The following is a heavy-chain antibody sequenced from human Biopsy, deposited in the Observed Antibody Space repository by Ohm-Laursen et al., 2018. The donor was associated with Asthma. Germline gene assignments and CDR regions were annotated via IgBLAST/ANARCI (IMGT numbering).Heavy chain of an antibody. CDR1: GFSFSDYY. CDR2: ISSSGSTT. CDR3: ARVFESSEWGPFYHFGLDV. V-gene: IGHV3-11*01. J-gene: IGHJ6*02. Sequence: SLRLSCAAPGFSFSDYYMTWMRQAPGKGLEWVSSISSSGSTTYPAESVEGRFTISRDNAQKSLFLQMGSLRAEDTAIYYCARVFESSEWGPFYHFGLDVWGQGTTVAVSS. D-gene: IGHD6-25*01.